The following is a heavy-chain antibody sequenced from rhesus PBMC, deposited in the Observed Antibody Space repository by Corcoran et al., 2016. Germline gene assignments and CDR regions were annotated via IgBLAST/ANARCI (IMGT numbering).Heavy chain of an antibody. Sequence: QVQLQESGPGLVKPSETLSLTCTVSGASISSNWWSWIRQPPGKGLEGMGEINGNSGSTNYNPSLKSRVTISKDASKNQFSLKLSSVTAADTAVYYCARDGRYSYGYWGQGVLVTVSS. CDR1: GASISSNW. D-gene: IGHD5-36*01. CDR3: ARDGRYSYGY. CDR2: INGNSGST. J-gene: IGHJ4*01. V-gene: IGHV4-80*01.